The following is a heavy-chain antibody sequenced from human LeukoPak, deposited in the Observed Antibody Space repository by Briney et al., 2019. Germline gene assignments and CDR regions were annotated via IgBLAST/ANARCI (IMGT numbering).Heavy chain of an antibody. CDR2: IYTSGST. Sequence: PSETLSLTCTVSGGSISSGSYYWSWIRQPAGKGLEWIGRIYTSGSTNYNPSLKSRVTISVDTSKNQFSLKLSSVTAADTAVYYCASEKYYYDSSGYYYYYYYMDVWGKGTTVTVFS. CDR1: GGSISSGSYY. J-gene: IGHJ6*03. V-gene: IGHV4-61*02. CDR3: ASEKYYYDSSGYYYYYYYMDV. D-gene: IGHD3-22*01.